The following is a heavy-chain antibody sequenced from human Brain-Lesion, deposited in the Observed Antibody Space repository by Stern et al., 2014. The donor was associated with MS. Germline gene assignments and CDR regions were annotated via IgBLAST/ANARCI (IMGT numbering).Heavy chain of an antibody. CDR2: INPNTGGP. CDR3: ARDQRGITIFGVVTDYYYLGMDV. Sequence: QVQLVQSGAEVKKPGASVKVSCKTSGYIFTGYYIHWVRQAPGQGLEWMAWINPNTGGPKYAQKCQGRVTRSRDTSISTAYVELSSLTSDDTAVYYCARDQRGITIFGVVTDYYYLGMDVWGQGTTVTVSS. V-gene: IGHV1-2*02. J-gene: IGHJ6*02. D-gene: IGHD3-3*01. CDR1: GYIFTGYY.